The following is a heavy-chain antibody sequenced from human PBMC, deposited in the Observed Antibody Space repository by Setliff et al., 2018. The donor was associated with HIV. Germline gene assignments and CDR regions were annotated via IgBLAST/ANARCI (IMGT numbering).Heavy chain of an antibody. D-gene: IGHD3-3*01. J-gene: IGHJ6*03. CDR2: IIPILGVA. CDR3: VRGVQSPPHYSYYYMDV. CDR1: RSTFNSHT. V-gene: IGHV1-69*02. Sequence: SVKVSCKASRSTFNSHTINWVRQAPGQGLDWMGRIIPILGVANNAQRFQGKVTVTADKSTSTAYMELTSLRFDDTAMYYCVRGVQSPPHYSYYYMDVWGEGTMVTVSS.